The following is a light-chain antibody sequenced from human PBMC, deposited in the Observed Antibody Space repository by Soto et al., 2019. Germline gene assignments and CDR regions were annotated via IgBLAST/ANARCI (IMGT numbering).Light chain of an antibody. CDR1: QSVSSN. V-gene: IGKV3-15*01. CDR2: GAS. Sequence: EIFITQSPCTLSVSPGERATLSCRASQSVSSNLAWYQQKPGQAPRLLIYGASTRATGTPARFSGSGSGTEFTLTITSLQSEDFAFYYCQQYHNLWTFGQGTKVDI. CDR3: QQYHNLWT. J-gene: IGKJ1*01.